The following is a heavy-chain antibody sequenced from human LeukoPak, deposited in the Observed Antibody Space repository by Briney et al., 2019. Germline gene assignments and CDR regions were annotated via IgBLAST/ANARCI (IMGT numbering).Heavy chain of an antibody. CDR3: ARDPYGGYDY. J-gene: IGHJ4*02. Sequence: SETLSLTCAVSGYSISSGYYWAWIRQPPGKGLEWIGSIYHSGSTYYNPSLKSLVTISVDTSKNQFSLKLSSVTAADTAVYYCARDPYGGYDYWGQGTLVTVSS. V-gene: IGHV4-38-2*02. D-gene: IGHD4-23*01. CDR1: GYSISSGYY. CDR2: IYHSGST.